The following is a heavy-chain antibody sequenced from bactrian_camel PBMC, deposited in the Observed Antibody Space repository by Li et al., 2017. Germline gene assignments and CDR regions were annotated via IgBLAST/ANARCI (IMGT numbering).Heavy chain of an antibody. CDR1: GFIFSSSG. D-gene: IGHD5*01. CDR3: VRLLLEWVGPPYLDLGY. CDR2: IDRSGLYT. Sequence: VQLVESGGALVQPGGSLRLSCAASGFIFSSSGMSWVRQAPGKGLEWVSAIDRSGLYTYYADSVKARFSISRDNAKNTVYLQMDSLKPEDTAVYYCVRLLLEWVGPPYLDLGYWGQGTQVTVS. J-gene: IGHJ6*01. V-gene: IGHV3S40*01.